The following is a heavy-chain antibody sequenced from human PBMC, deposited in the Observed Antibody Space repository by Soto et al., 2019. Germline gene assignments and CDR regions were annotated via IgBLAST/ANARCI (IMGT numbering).Heavy chain of an antibody. J-gene: IGHJ3*02. CDR3: ARENKYYDFWSGKYPDAFDI. V-gene: IGHV4-30-4*01. Sequence: PSETLSLTCTVSGGSISRGDYYWSWIHQPPGKGLEWIGYIYYSGSTYYNPSLKSRVTISVDTSKNQFSLKLSSVTAADTAVYYCARENKYYDFWSGKYPDAFDIWGQGTMVTVS. D-gene: IGHD3-3*01. CDR2: IYYSGST. CDR1: GGSISRGDYY.